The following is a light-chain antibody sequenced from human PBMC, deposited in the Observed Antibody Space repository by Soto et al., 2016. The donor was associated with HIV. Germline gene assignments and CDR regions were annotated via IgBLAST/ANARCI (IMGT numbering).Light chain of an antibody. Sequence: SYVLTQPPSVSVAPGKTARITCGGNNIGSKSVHWCQQKPGQAPVLVVYDDSNRPSGIPERFSGSNSGNTATLTISRVEAGDEADYYCQVWDSGDDHVLFGGGTKLTVL. CDR2: DDS. J-gene: IGLJ2*01. CDR1: NIGSKS. CDR3: QVWDSGDDHVL. V-gene: IGLV3-21*03.